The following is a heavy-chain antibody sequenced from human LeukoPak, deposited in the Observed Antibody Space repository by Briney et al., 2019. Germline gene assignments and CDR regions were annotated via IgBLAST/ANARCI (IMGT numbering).Heavy chain of an antibody. J-gene: IGHJ5*02. CDR3: TRYCSGGSCYENNWFDP. CDR1: GGSSSSGDYY. V-gene: IGHV4-30-4*01. CDR2: IYYSGST. Sequence: SETLSLTCTVSGGSSSSGDYYWSWIRQPPGKGLEWIGYIYYSGSTYYNPSLKSRVTISVDTSKNQFSLKLSSVTAADTAVYYCTRYCSGGSCYENNWFDPWGQGTLVTVSS. D-gene: IGHD2-15*01.